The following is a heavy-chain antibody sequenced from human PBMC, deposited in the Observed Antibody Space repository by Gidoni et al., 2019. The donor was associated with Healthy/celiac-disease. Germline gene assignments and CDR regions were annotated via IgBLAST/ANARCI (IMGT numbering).Heavy chain of an antibody. V-gene: IGHV4-59*01. CDR1: GGSISSYY. CDR2: IYYSGST. Sequence: QVQLQESGPGLVKPSETLSLTCTVSGGSISSYYWSWIRQPPGKGLEWIGYIYYSGSTNYNPSLKRRVTISVDTSKNQFSLKLSSVTAADTAVYYCARDRGYGGSSGYFDYWGQGTLVTVSS. J-gene: IGHJ4*02. CDR3: ARDRGYGGSSGYFDY. D-gene: IGHD4-17*01.